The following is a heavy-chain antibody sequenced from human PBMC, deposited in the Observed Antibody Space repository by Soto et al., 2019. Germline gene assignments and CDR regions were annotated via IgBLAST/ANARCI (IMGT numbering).Heavy chain of an antibody. CDR3: ARVSGSYYYGMAV. J-gene: IGHJ6*02. V-gene: IGHV4-4*02. D-gene: IGHD1-26*01. CDR2: ISHSGST. Sequence: QVQLPESGPGLVKSSGTLSLTCAVSGGSISSSNWWIWVRKPPGKGLEGIGAISHSGSTNYNPSLKRRVTISVDKYKNQFALKLSSVTAADTAVYYCARVSGSYYYGMAVLGQGTTVTVSS. CDR1: GGSISSSNW.